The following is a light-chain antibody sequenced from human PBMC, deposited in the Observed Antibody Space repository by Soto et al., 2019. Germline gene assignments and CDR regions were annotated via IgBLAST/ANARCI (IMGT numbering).Light chain of an antibody. J-gene: IGKJ3*01. CDR2: GAS. CDR1: QHIDRW. CDR3: HQAHTFPYT. Sequence: DIQLTQSPSSVSASVGDRVTITCRANQHIDRWLAWFQQKPGKAPELLIYGASILESWVPSRLNGSRSGTDFTLTISGLQPEECATYYCHQAHTFPYTFGPGTKVDMK. V-gene: IGKV1-12*01.